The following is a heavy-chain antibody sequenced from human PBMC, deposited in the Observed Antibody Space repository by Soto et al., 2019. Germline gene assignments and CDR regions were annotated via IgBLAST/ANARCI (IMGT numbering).Heavy chain of an antibody. CDR2: MNLFSGNV. J-gene: IGHJ4*02. CDR1: GFTFSDYS. D-gene: IGHD1-1*01. V-gene: IGHV1-8*01. CDR3: ARVSAYKRVGNSDS. Sequence: QVHLVQSGAELKEHGSSVKVSCTTSGFTFSDYSMNWVRQTNGLGLEWLGYMNLFSGNVDYAPGSRGRLILTKNTSVSTSYLELATLRKDDAAVYYCARVSAYKRVGNSDSWGQGTPVTVSS.